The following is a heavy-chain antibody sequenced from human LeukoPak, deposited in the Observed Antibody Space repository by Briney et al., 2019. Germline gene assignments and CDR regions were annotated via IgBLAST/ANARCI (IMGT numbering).Heavy chain of an antibody. CDR1: GLSISSHY. CDR3: ARDQRGAYIFDY. D-gene: IGHD3-16*01. CDR2: IYYSGIT. Sequence: SETLSLPCTVSGLSISSHYWSWIRQFPRKGLEWIGSIYYSGITSYNPSLKSRVTLSVHTSKNQFSLRLSSVAAADTAVYYCARDQRGAYIFDYWGQGTLVTVSS. J-gene: IGHJ4*02. V-gene: IGHV4-59*11.